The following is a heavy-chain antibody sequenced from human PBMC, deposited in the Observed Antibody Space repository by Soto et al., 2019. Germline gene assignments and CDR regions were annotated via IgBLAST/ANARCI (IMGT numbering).Heavy chain of an antibody. V-gene: IGHV1-3*01. CDR1: GYTFTSYD. D-gene: IGHD3-10*01. Sequence: GASVKVSCKASGYTFTSYDINWVRQAPGQRLEWMGWINAANGNTQYSQRFQGRVTLTRDTSASTDYMELSSLTSEDTAVYYCGRGGELFYLDYWGRGTLVTVSS. J-gene: IGHJ4*02. CDR2: INAANGNT. CDR3: GRGGELFYLDY.